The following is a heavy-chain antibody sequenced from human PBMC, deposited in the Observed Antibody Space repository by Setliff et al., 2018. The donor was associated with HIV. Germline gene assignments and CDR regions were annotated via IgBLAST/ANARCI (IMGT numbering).Heavy chain of an antibody. D-gene: IGHD3-10*01. CDR1: GGSISSNY. CDR3: ARTLEAATMVSLYYHYYYYMDV. V-gene: IGHV4-59*01. Sequence: KPSETLSLTCTVSGGSISSNYWSWIRQPPGQGLEWIGYIYSSGSTNYNPSLKSRVTISVDTSKNLFALNLTSVTAADTAVYFCARTLEAATMVSLYYHYYYYMDVWGKGTTVTVSS. CDR2: IYSSGST. J-gene: IGHJ6*03.